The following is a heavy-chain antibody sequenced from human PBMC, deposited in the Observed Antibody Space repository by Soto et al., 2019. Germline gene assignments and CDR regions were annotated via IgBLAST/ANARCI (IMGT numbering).Heavy chain of an antibody. Sequence: PGGSLRLSCAASGFTFNIYAMTWVRQAPGKGLEWVSTTGATGRTTYYSDSVKGRFTVSRDNSKNTLDLQMSNLRAEDTAVYYCATVHNTSRSFDYWGHRTLFTVSS. CDR2: TGATGRTT. CDR1: GFTFNIYA. J-gene: IGHJ4*01. D-gene: IGHD1-20*01. V-gene: IGHV3-23*01. CDR3: ATVHNTSRSFDY.